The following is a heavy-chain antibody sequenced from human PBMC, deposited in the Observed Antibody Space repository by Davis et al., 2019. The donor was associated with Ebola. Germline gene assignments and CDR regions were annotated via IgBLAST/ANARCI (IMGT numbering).Heavy chain of an antibody. J-gene: IGHJ6*02. CDR1: RYRFNSYG. D-gene: IGHD4-17*01. CDR3: AAGRAYRDYEDYFDYYGMDV. V-gene: IGHV1-18*01. Sequence: ASVKLSCKASRYRFNSYGISWARQAPGQGLAWMGWISPHNGNPQYGQKFQGRVTMTTDTSTTTTFTELGSLRSDDTAVYFWAAGRAYRDYEDYFDYYGMDVWGPGTTVTVSS. CDR2: ISPHNGNP.